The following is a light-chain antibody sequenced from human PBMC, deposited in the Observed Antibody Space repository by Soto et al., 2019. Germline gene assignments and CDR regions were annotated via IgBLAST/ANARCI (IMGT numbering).Light chain of an antibody. V-gene: IGKV3-11*01. J-gene: IGKJ4*01. Sequence: EIVLTQSPATLSLSPGERATLSCRASQSVSSYLAWYQQKPGQAPRLLIYDASNRATGIPARFSGSGSGTDFTLTISSLEPEDFEVYYCQQRSNWPFFGGGTKVEIK. CDR2: DAS. CDR3: QQRSNWPF. CDR1: QSVSSY.